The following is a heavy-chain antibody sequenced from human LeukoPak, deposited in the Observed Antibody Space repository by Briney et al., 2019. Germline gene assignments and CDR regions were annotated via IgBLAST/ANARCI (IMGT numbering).Heavy chain of an antibody. CDR1: GGAFSSYA. V-gene: IGHV1-69*04. D-gene: IGHD1-26*01. CDR2: IIPIFGIA. J-gene: IGHJ6*02. CDR3: AVSGPTDYYYGMDV. Sequence: SVKVSCKASGGAFSSYAISWVRQAPGQGLEWMGRIIPIFGIANYAQKFQGRVTITADKSTSTAYMELSSLRSEDTAVYYCAVSGPTDYYYGMDVWGQGTTVTVSS.